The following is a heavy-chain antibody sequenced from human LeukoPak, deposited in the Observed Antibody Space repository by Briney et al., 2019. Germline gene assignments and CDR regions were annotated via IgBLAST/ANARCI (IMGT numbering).Heavy chain of an antibody. V-gene: IGHV1-2*02. CDR1: GYTFTGYY. CDR2: INPNSGGT. Sequence: ASVKVSCKASGYTFTGYYMHWVRQAPGQGLEWMGWINPNSGGTNYAQKFQGRVTMTRDTSTSTAYMELRSLRSDDTAVYYCARGAGPLYYYMDVWGKGTTVTVSS. CDR3: ARGAGPLYYYMDV. J-gene: IGHJ6*03. D-gene: IGHD3-10*01.